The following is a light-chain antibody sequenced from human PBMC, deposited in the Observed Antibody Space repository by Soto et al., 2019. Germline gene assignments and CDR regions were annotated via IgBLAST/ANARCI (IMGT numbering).Light chain of an antibody. Sequence: EVVLTQSPGTLSLSPGERATLSCRASQIISSSYLAWYQQKPGQAPRLLIYGSSSRAPDIPDRFSGSGSGTDFTLGIRGVEPEDFAVYYCQQYGSSPPYTFGLGTKLEIK. CDR2: GSS. V-gene: IGKV3-20*01. CDR3: QQYGSSPPYT. CDR1: QIISSSY. J-gene: IGKJ2*01.